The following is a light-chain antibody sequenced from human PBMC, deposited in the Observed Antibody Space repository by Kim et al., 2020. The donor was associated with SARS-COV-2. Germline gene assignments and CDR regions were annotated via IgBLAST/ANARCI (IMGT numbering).Light chain of an antibody. CDR1: PSISSS. CDR2: GAS. Sequence: SLSPGDRPTLSCRASPSISSSLAWYQQKPGQAPRVLLYGASARATGIPARFSGSGSGTEFTLTISNLQSEDFAVYYCQQYAYWRAFGQGTRLEIK. J-gene: IGKJ5*01. CDR3: QQYAYWRA. V-gene: IGKV3-15*01.